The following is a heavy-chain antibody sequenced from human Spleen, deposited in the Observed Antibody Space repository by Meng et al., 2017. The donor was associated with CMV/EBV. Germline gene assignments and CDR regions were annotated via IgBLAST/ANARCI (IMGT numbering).Heavy chain of an antibody. CDR1: GYPFTGYD. J-gene: IGHJ4*02. CDR3: ARDDGGGYHHGFDS. Sequence: ASVKVSCKASGYPFTGYDLHWVRLAPGHGLEWMAWTNSNTGGAKYAQQFQGRVTVTRDTSITTVYMELSRLRSDDTAVYYCARDDGGGYHHGFDSWGLGTLVTVSS. CDR2: TNSNTGGA. V-gene: IGHV1-2*02. D-gene: IGHD2-15*01.